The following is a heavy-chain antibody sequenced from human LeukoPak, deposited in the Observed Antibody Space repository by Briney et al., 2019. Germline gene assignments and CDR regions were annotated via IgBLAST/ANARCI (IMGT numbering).Heavy chain of an antibody. V-gene: IGHV5-51*01. CDR3: ARPYCSGTGCYSDPFDI. J-gene: IGHJ3*02. D-gene: IGHD2-2*01. Sequence: GESLKISCKGSGYSFTSYWIGWVRQMPGKGLEWMGIIYPGDSDTRYSPSFQGQVTISADKSISTAYLQWSSLKASDTAMYYCARPYCSGTGCYSDPFDIWGQGTMVTVSS. CDR2: IYPGDSDT. CDR1: GYSFTSYW.